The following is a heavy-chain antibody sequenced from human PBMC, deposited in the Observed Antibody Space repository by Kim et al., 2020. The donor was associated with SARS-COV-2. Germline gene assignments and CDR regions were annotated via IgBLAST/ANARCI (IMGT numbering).Heavy chain of an antibody. Sequence: SVKVSCKASGGTFSSYAISWVRQAPGQGLEWMGGIIPIFCTGNYAQQFQGRVTITADESTSTAYMELSSLRSEDTAVYYCARSGYSSSWTKYYYYGMDVWGQGTTVTVSS. D-gene: IGHD6-13*01. V-gene: IGHV1-69*13. CDR3: ARSGYSSSWTKYYYYGMDV. CDR1: GGTFSSYA. CDR2: IIPIFCTG. J-gene: IGHJ6*02.